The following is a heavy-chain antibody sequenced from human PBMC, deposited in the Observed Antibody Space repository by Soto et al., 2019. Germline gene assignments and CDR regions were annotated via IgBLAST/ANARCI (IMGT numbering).Heavy chain of an antibody. V-gene: IGHV1-69*13. Sequence: GASVKVSCKASGGTFSSYAISWVRQAPGQGLEWMGGIIPIFGTANYAQKFQGRVTITADESTSTAYMELSSLRSEDTAVYYCASFLYYYDSSGYSGYFDYWGQGTLVTVSS. CDR2: IIPIFGTA. J-gene: IGHJ4*02. D-gene: IGHD3-22*01. CDR3: ASFLYYYDSSGYSGYFDY. CDR1: GGTFSSYA.